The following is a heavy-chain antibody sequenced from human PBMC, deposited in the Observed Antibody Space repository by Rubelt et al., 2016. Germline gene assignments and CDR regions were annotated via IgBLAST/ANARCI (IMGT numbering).Heavy chain of an antibody. Sequence: QVQLQESGPGLVKPSETLSLTCTVSGGFINSHYWSWIRQPPGKGLEWIGYIYYNGNTKYNPSLKSRVTISTDPSKTQFSLKLSSVTAADTAVYYCARDTSSYYDSSGSFDIWGQGTMVTVSS. CDR1: GGFINSHY. CDR3: ARDTSSYYDSSGSFDI. V-gene: IGHV4-59*11. J-gene: IGHJ3*02. CDR2: IYYNGNT. D-gene: IGHD3-22*01.